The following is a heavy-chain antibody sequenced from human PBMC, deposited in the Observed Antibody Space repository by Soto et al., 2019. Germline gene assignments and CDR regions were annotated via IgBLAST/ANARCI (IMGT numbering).Heavy chain of an antibody. CDR3: TRDQSGNHDI. V-gene: IGHV4-4*07. CDR1: GDSISNYY. CDR2: MSATGGA. D-gene: IGHD1-1*01. Sequence: PSETLSLTCNVSGDSISNYYWTWIRQSAGKGLEWIGRMSATGGAAYNPSLKSRLTLSRDTSKNELSLSLKFVTAADTAVYFCTRDQSGNHDIWGQGTMDTVS. J-gene: IGHJ3*02.